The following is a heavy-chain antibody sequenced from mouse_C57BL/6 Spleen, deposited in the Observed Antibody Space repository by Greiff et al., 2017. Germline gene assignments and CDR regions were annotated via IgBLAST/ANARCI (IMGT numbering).Heavy chain of an antibody. D-gene: IGHD4-1*01. CDR3: AKLTGAGAMDY. CDR1: GFTFSDYG. CDR2: ISSGSSTI. V-gene: IGHV5-17*01. Sequence: EVKLMESGGGLVKPGGSLKLSCAASGFTFSDYGMHWVRQAPEKGLEWVAYISSGSSTIYYADTVKGRFTISRDNAKNTLFLQMTSLGSEDTAMYYCAKLTGAGAMDYWGQGTSVTVSS. J-gene: IGHJ4*01.